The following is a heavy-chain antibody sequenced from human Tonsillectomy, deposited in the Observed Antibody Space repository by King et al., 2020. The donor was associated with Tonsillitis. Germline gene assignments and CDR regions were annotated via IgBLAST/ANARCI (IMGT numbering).Heavy chain of an antibody. V-gene: IGHV4-38-2*02. Sequence: VQLQESGPGLVKPSETLSLSCTVSGYSISSGYYWGWIRQPPGKGLEWIGNIYQSGGPYYNPSLKSRLTMSVDTSKNQFSLELSSVTAADTALYYCARLGTGTNIFDYWSQGTLVTVSS. D-gene: IGHD1-7*01. CDR3: ARLGTGTNIFDY. CDR1: GYSISSGYY. J-gene: IGHJ4*02. CDR2: IYQSGGP.